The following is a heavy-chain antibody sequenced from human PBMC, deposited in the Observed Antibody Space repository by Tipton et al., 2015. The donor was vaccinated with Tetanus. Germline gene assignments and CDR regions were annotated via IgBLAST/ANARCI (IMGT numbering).Heavy chain of an antibody. D-gene: IGHD1-26*01. CDR3: ARWSGSYARHYFDY. Sequence: SLRLSCAASGFTFSSYAMHWVRQAPGKGLEWVAVISYDGSNKYYADSVKGRFTISRDNSKNTLYLQMNSLRAEDTAVYYCARWSGSYARHYFDYWGQGTLVTVSS. CDR1: GFTFSSYA. CDR2: ISYDGSNK. J-gene: IGHJ4*02. V-gene: IGHV3-30-3*01.